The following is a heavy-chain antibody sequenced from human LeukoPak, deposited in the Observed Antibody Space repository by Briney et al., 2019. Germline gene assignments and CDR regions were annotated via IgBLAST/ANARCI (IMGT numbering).Heavy chain of an antibody. D-gene: IGHD4-17*01. Sequence: GGSLRLSCAASGFTFSSYAMSWVRQAPGRGLAWVSAISGSGGSTYYADSVKGRFTISRDNSKNPLYLQMNSLRAEDTAVYYCAKDRPPLYGDYGYYYYYYMDVWGKGTTVTVSS. CDR1: GFTFSSYA. V-gene: IGHV3-23*01. CDR3: AKDRPPLYGDYGYYYYYYMDV. CDR2: ISGSGGST. J-gene: IGHJ6*03.